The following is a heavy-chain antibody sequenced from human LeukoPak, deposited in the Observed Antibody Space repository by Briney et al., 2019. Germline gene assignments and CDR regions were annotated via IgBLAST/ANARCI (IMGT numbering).Heavy chain of an antibody. D-gene: IGHD3-22*01. CDR3: ARGPKAKYYYDSSGLGWFDP. CDR1: GYTFTGYY. V-gene: IGHV1-2*02. J-gene: IGHJ5*02. Sequence: ASVKVSCKASGYTFTGYYMHWVRQAPGQGLEWMGWINPNSGGTNHAQKFQGRVTMTRDTSISTAYMELSRLRSDDTAVYYCARGPKAKYYYDSSGLGWFDPWGQGTLVTVSS. CDR2: INPNSGGT.